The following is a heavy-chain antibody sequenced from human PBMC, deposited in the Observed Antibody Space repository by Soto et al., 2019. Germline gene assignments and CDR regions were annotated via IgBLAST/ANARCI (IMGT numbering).Heavy chain of an antibody. CDR2: YSGTT. J-gene: IGHJ4*02. Sequence: QVQLQESGPGLVKPSDTLSLTCAVSGYSISSSNWWGWIRQPPGKGLEWIGYSGTTYYNPSLKSRVTMSVDTSKNQFSRKLASVTAVDTAVYYCARRETQGPIDYWGQGTLVTVSS. D-gene: IGHD1-26*01. CDR1: GYSISSSNW. CDR3: ARRETQGPIDY. V-gene: IGHV4-28*01.